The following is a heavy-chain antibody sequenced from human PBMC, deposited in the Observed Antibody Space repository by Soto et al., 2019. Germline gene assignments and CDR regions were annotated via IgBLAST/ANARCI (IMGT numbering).Heavy chain of an antibody. V-gene: IGHV1-58*02. Sequence: QMQLVQSGPEVKKPGTSVKVSCKASGFTFTSSAMQWVRQARGQRLEWIGWIVVGSGNTNYAQKFQERVTITRDMSTSTAYMQLRSLRSEATAVYYCAAAYYGSGSPPYYYGMDVWGQGTTVTVSS. J-gene: IGHJ6*02. D-gene: IGHD3-10*01. CDR2: IVVGSGNT. CDR3: AAAYYGSGSPPYYYGMDV. CDR1: GFTFTSSA.